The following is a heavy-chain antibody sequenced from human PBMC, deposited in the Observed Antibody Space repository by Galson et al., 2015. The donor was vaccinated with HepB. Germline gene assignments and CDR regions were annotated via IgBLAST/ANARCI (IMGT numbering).Heavy chain of an antibody. CDR1: GFTFSSYG. Sequence: SLRLSCAASGFTFSSYGMNWVRQAPGKGLEWVAFIRNDGSNKYYADTVKGRFTISRDNSKNTLYLQMNSLRAEDTAVYYCANAIGSGSYYNGDLDDAFDIWGQGTMVTVSS. CDR2: IRNDGSNK. CDR3: ANAIGSGSYYNGDLDDAFDI. J-gene: IGHJ3*02. D-gene: IGHD3-10*01. V-gene: IGHV3-30*02.